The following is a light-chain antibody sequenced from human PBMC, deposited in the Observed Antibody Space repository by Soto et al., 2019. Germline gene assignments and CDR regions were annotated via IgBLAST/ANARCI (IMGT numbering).Light chain of an antibody. CDR2: EAS. Sequence: DIRMTQSPSSLSASVGDRVTITCRASQDISNYLAWFQLKPGKAPKSLIYEASSLQRGVPSKFSGSGSGTDFTLTISSLQPEDFATYYCQQYKSYPHTFGGGTKVEIK. V-gene: IGKV1-16*02. J-gene: IGKJ4*01. CDR1: QDISNY. CDR3: QQYKSYPHT.